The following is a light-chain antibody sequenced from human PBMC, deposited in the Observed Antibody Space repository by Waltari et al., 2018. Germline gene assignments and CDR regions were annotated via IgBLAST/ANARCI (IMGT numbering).Light chain of an antibody. J-gene: IGKJ1*01. V-gene: IGKV4-1*01. CDR2: WAS. CDR1: QSVLYSSNNKNY. CDR3: QQYYSTPPT. Sequence: DIVMTQSPDSLAVSLGERATINCKSSQSVLYSSNNKNYLAWYQQKPGQPPKLLICWASSRESGGPDRFSGSGSGTDFTLTISSLQAEDVAVYYCQQYYSTPPTFGQGTKVEIK.